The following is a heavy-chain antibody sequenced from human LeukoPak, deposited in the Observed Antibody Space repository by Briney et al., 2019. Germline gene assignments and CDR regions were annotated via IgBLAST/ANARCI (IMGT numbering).Heavy chain of an antibody. J-gene: IGHJ6*03. D-gene: IGHD4-17*01. CDR3: ARDLGTVTTDYYYYMDV. V-gene: IGHV4-39*07. CDR1: GDSISSSNYY. CDR2: IYYSGST. Sequence: PSETLSLTCTVSGDSISSSNYYWGWIRQPPGKGLEWIGSIYYSGSTYYNPSLKSRVTISVDKSKNQFSLRLNSVTAADTAVYYCARDLGTVTTDYYYYMDVWGKGTTVTVSS.